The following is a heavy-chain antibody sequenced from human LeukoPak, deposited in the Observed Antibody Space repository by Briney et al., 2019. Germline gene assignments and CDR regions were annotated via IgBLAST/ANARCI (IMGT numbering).Heavy chain of an antibody. J-gene: IGHJ4*02. Sequence: GGSLRLSCAASAFTVNSNYMSWVRQAPGKGLEWVSVIYSGGRTAYADSVKGRFTISRDNSKNTLYLQMNSLRAEDTAVYYCGRQSTGWYYFDYWGQGTLVTVSS. CDR1: AFTVNSNY. CDR2: IYSGGRT. V-gene: IGHV3-66*04. D-gene: IGHD6-19*01. CDR3: GRQSTGWYYFDY.